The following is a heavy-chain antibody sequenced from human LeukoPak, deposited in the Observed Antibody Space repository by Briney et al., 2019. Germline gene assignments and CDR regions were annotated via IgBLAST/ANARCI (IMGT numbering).Heavy chain of an antibody. CDR1: GYTLTELS. D-gene: IGHD4-11*01. CDR2: FDPEDGET. J-gene: IGHJ6*02. V-gene: IGHV1-24*01. CDR3: ARDGDYSNHYGMDV. Sequence: GASVKVSCKVSGYTLTELSMHWVRQAPGKGLEWMGGFDPEDGETIYAQKFQGRVTMTEDTSTDTAYMELSSLRSEDTAVYYCARDGDYSNHYGMDVWGQGTTVTVSS.